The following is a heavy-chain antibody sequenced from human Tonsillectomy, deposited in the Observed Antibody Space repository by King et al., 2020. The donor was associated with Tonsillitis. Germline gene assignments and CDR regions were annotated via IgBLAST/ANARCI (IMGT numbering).Heavy chain of an antibody. D-gene: IGHD4-17*01. CDR1: GYSFTTYW. J-gene: IGHJ2*01. Sequence: QLVQSGAEVKKPGESLKISCKGSGYSFTTYWIGWVRQMPGKGLECMGIIYPRDSDTRYNPSFQGQVTISADKSISTAYLQWGSLKASDTAMYYCARREVGDYNPYWYFDLWGRGTLLTVSS. V-gene: IGHV5-51*01. CDR2: IYPRDSDT. CDR3: ARREVGDYNPYWYFDL.